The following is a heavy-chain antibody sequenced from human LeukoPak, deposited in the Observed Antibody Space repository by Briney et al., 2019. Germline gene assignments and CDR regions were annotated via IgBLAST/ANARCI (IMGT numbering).Heavy chain of an antibody. Sequence: SQTLSLTCTVSGGSISSGDYYWSWIRQPPGKGLEWIGYIYYSGSTYYNPSLKSRVTISVDTSKNQFSLKLSSVTAADTAVYYCAREELLLGYFDYWGQGTLVTASS. J-gene: IGHJ4*02. CDR2: IYYSGST. CDR1: GGSISSGDYY. V-gene: IGHV4-30-4*01. CDR3: AREELLLGYFDY. D-gene: IGHD2-15*01.